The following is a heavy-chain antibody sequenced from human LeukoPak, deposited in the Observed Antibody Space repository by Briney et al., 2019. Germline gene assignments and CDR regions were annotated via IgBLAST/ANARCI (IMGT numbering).Heavy chain of an antibody. J-gene: IGHJ4*02. V-gene: IGHV3-74*01. CDR3: ARGPNSNWSGLDF. CDR1: GFSFSGHW. CDR2: ISPTGSTT. D-gene: IGHD6-6*01. Sequence: GGSLRLSCTASGFSFSGHWMHWARQLPGKGLVWVSRISPTGSTTSNADSVKGRFTVSRDNAKNTLYLQVNNLRAQDTAVYYCARGPNSNWSGLDFWGQGTLLTVSS.